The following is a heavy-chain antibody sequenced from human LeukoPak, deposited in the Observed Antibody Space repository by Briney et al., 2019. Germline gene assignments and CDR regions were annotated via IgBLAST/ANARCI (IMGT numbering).Heavy chain of an antibody. Sequence: GGSLRLSCAASGFTFSSYGMHWVRQAPGKGLEWVAFIRYDGSNKYYADSVKGRFTISRDNSKNTLYLQMNSLRAEDTAVYYCAKGRRYCSSTSCYTLFPGDYWGQGTLVTVSS. CDR3: AKGRRYCSSTSCYTLFPGDY. CDR2: IRYDGSNK. CDR1: GFTFSSYG. J-gene: IGHJ4*02. D-gene: IGHD2-2*02. V-gene: IGHV3-30*02.